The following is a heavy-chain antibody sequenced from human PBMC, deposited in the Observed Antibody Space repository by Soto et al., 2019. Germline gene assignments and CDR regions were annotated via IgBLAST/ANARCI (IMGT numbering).Heavy chain of an antibody. CDR3: ARASWGVSAGKNPGRIYFYYYYGMDV. V-gene: IGHV1-69*01. J-gene: IGHJ6*02. D-gene: IGHD2-2*01. CDR2: IIPIFGTA. Sequence: QVQLVQSGAEVKKPGSSVKVSCKASGGTFSSYAISWVRQAPGQGLEWMGGIIPIFGTANFPQKFQGRVMITADEYTSTAYRGLSRLRSEDTAVYYCARASWGVSAGKNPGRIYFYYYYGMDVWGQGTTVTVSS. CDR1: GGTFSSYA.